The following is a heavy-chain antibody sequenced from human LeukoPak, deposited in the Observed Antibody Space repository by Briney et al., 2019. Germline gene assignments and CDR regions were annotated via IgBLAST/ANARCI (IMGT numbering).Heavy chain of an antibody. CDR3: AREGVPGAIRYNWFDP. CDR2: INSDGSST. J-gene: IGHJ5*02. V-gene: IGHV3-74*01. D-gene: IGHD2-2*02. Sequence: GGSLRLSCAASGFTFSSYWMHWVRQAPGKGLVWVSRINSDGSSTSYADSVKGRFTISRDRAKNTLYLQMNSLRAEDTAVYYCAREGVPGAIRYNWFDPWGQGTLVTVSS. CDR1: GFTFSSYW.